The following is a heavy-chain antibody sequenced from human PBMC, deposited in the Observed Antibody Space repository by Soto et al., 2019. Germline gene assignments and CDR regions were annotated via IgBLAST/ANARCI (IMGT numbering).Heavy chain of an antibody. CDR3: AKEFHSWNHFDY. Sequence: EGSLRLSCAASGFTFSSSGMHWVRQAPGEGLEWVAVISYDGSNKFYADSVKGRFTISRDNFRNTLYLQMNSLRAEDTAVYYCAKEFHSWNHFDYWGQGTLVTVSS. V-gene: IGHV3-30*18. J-gene: IGHJ4*02. CDR1: GFTFSSSG. CDR2: ISYDGSNK. D-gene: IGHD1-20*01.